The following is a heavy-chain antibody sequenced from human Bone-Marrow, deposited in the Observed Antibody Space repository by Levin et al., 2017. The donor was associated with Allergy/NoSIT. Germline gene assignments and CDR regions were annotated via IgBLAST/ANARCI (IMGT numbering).Heavy chain of an antibody. CDR2: IEGKTDGGTT. CDR1: GFTFGNAW. J-gene: IGHJ4*02. Sequence: GGSLRLSCVASGFTFGNAWMNWVRQAPGKGLQWVGRIEGKTDGGTTDYAAPVKGRFTISRDDSKKTLYLQMNSLKTEDTAIYYCTTRSHWGQGTLVTVFS. V-gene: IGHV3-15*04. CDR3: TTRSH.